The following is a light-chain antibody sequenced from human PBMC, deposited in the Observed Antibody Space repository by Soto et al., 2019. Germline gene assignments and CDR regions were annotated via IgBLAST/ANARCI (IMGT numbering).Light chain of an antibody. CDR3: CSYAGSYTGV. J-gene: IGLJ1*01. Sequence: QSVLTQPPSVSGAPGQRVTISCTGSSSNIGAGYDVHWYQQLPGKAPKLLIYGNNNRPSGVPDRFSGSKSGTSASLAITGLRADDEADYYCCSYAGSYTGVFGTGTKVTVL. CDR2: GNN. CDR1: SSNIGAGYD. V-gene: IGLV1-40*01.